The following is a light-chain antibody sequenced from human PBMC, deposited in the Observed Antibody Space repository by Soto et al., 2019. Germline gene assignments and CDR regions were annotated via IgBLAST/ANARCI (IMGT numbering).Light chain of an antibody. Sequence: QSALTQPASVSGSPGQSITISCTGTGSDVAAYNLVSWYQHHPGKVPKLLIYDVTHRPSGVSDRFSASKSGNTASLTISGLQTEDEADYYCSSHTSSRSLVFGTGTQLTVL. CDR2: DVT. V-gene: IGLV2-14*03. J-gene: IGLJ1*01. CDR1: GSDVAAYNL. CDR3: SSHTSSRSLV.